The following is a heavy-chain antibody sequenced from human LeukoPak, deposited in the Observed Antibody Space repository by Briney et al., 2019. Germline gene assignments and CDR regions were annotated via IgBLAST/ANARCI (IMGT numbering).Heavy chain of an antibody. V-gene: IGHV1-69*13. J-gene: IGHJ4*02. CDR2: IIPIFGTA. Sequence: EASVKVSCKASGGTFSSYAISWVRQAPGQGLEWMGGIIPIFGTANYVQKFQGRVTITADESTSTAYMELSSLRSEDTAVYYCARDNLISCSSTSCYKGGYFDYWGQGTLVTVSS. D-gene: IGHD2-2*02. CDR3: ARDNLISCSSTSCYKGGYFDY. CDR1: GGTFSSYA.